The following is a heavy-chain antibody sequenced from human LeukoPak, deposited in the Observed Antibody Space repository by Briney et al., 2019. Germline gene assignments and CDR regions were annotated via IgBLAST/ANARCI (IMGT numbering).Heavy chain of an antibody. J-gene: IGHJ5*02. CDR2: IIPIFGTA. CDR3: ARDSDDYGDYFWFDP. CDR1: GGTFSSYA. V-gene: IGHV1-69*13. D-gene: IGHD4-17*01. Sequence: SVKVSCKASGGTFSSYAISWVRQAPGQGLEWMGGIIPIFGTANYAQKFQGRVTITADESASTAYMELSSLRSEDTAVYYCARDSDDYGDYFWFDPWGQGTLVTVSS.